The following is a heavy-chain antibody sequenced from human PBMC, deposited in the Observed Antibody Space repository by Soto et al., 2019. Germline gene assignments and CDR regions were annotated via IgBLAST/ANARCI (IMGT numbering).Heavy chain of an antibody. CDR1: GYTFTGYY. CDR3: ARGSVLRYFDWLPEYLYYFDY. V-gene: IGHV1-2*04. Sequence: ASVKVSCKASGYTFTGYYMHWVRQAPGQGLEWMGWINPNSGGTNYAQKFQGWVTMTRDTSISTAYMELSRLRSDDTAVYYCARGSVLRYFDWLPEYLYYFDYWGQGTLVTVSS. CDR2: INPNSGGT. J-gene: IGHJ4*02. D-gene: IGHD3-9*01.